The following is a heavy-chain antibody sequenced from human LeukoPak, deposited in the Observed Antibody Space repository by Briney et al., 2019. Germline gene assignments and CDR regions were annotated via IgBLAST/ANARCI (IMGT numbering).Heavy chain of an antibody. V-gene: IGHV3-49*03. J-gene: IGHJ6*03. CDR2: IRSKAYGETR. CDR1: GFTLGDYA. Sequence: GGSLRLSCTASGFTLGDYAMIWFRQAPGKGLERVGFIRSKAYGETRDYAASVKGRFTISRDDSKSIAYLQMNSLKIEDTAMYYCSRCTTGACYMDVWGKGTTVTVSS. CDR3: SRCTTGACYMDV. D-gene: IGHD4-17*01.